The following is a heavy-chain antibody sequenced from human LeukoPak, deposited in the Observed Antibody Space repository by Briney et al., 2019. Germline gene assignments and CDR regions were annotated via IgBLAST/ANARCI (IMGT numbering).Heavy chain of an antibody. J-gene: IGHJ4*02. CDR3: ARGVLRYFDWLPDFDY. D-gene: IGHD3-9*01. CDR2: IWYDGSNK. CDR1: GFTFSSYG. Sequence: GGSLRLSCAASGFTFSSYGMHWVRQAPGKGLEWAAVIWYDGSNKYYADSVEGRFTISRDNSKNTLYLQMNSLRAEDTAVYYCARGVLRYFDWLPDFDYWGQGTLVTVSS. V-gene: IGHV3-33*01.